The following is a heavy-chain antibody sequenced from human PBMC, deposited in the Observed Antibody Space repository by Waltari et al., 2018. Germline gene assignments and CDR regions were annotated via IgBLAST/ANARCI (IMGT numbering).Heavy chain of an antibody. CDR2: INHSGST. CDR1: GGSFSGYY. J-gene: IGHJ5*02. D-gene: IGHD6-6*01. CDR3: AKMYSSSPKTNWFDP. V-gene: IGHV4-34*01. Sequence: QVQLQQWGAGLLKPSETLSLTCAVYGGSFSGYYWSWIRQPPGKGLEWIGEINHSGSTNYNPSLKSRVTISVDTSKNQFSLKLSSVTAADTAVYYCAKMYSSSPKTNWFDPWGQGTLVTVSS.